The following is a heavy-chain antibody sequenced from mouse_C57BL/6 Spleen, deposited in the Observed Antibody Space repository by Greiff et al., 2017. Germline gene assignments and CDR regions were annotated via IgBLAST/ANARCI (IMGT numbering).Heavy chain of an antibody. V-gene: IGHV1-54*01. Sequence: QVQLQQSGAELVRPGTSVKVSCKASGYAFTNYLIEWVKQRPGQGLEWIGVINPGSGGTNYNEKFKGKATLTADKSSSTAYMQLSSLNAEDAAVYFCARRWGNSYYFDYWGQGTTLTFSS. CDR2: INPGSGGT. CDR3: ARRWGNSYYFDY. CDR1: GYAFTNYL. D-gene: IGHD2-1*01. J-gene: IGHJ2*01.